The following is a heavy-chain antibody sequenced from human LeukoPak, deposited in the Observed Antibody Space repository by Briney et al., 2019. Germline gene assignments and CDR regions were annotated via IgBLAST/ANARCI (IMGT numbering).Heavy chain of an antibody. V-gene: IGHV3-20*04. J-gene: IGHJ3*02. CDR2: INWNGGST. CDR1: GFTFDDYG. Sequence: GGSLRLSCAASGFTFDDYGLSWVRQAPGKGLEWVSTINWNGGSTGYADSVKGRFTISRDNAKNSLYLQMNSLRAEDTAVYYCARLGYYDSSGYYYFAFDIWGQGTMVTVSS. CDR3: ARLGYYDSSGYYYFAFDI. D-gene: IGHD3-22*01.